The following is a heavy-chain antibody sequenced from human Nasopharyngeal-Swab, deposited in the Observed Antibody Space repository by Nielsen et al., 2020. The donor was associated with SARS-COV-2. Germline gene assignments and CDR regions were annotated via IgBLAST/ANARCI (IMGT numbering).Heavy chain of an antibody. CDR3: ASGGYDFWSGYPSDY. Sequence: GESLKISCAASGFTFSSYWMSWVRQAPGKGLEWVANIKQDGSGKYYVDSVKGRFTISRDNAKNSLYLQMNSLRADDTAVYYCASGGYDFWSGYPSDYWGLGTLVTVSS. CDR1: GFTFSSYW. J-gene: IGHJ4*02. D-gene: IGHD3-3*01. V-gene: IGHV3-7*01. CDR2: IKQDGSGK.